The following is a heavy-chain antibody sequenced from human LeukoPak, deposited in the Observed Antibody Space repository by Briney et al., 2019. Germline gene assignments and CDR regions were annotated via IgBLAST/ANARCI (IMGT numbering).Heavy chain of an antibody. J-gene: IGHJ6*02. CDR3: AREVVVVAATYYYYYGMDV. V-gene: IGHV1-18*01. D-gene: IGHD2-15*01. CDR1: GYTFTSYG. CDR2: ISAYNGNT. Sequence: ASVKVSCKASGYTFTSYGISWVRQAPGQGLEWMGWISAYNGNTNYAQKLQGRVTMTTDTSTSTAYMELRSLRPDDTAVYYCAREVVVVAATYYYYYGMDVWGQGTTVTVSS.